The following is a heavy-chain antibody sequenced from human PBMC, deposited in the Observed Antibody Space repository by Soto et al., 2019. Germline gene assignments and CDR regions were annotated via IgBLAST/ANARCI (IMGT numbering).Heavy chain of an antibody. V-gene: IGHV4-31*03. Sequence: SETLSLTCTVSGGSISSGGYYWSWIRQHPGKGLEWIGYIYYSGSTYYNPSLKSRVTISVDTSKNQFSLKLSSVTAADTAVYYCARRRLDYYDSSGYYYGFDYWGQGTLVTVS. D-gene: IGHD3-22*01. CDR3: ARRRLDYYDSSGYYYGFDY. J-gene: IGHJ4*02. CDR1: GGSISSGGYY. CDR2: IYYSGST.